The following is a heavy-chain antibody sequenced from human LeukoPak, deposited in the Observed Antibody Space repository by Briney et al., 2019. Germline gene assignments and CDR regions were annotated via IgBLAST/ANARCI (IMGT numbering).Heavy chain of an antibody. CDR2: IYYSGST. Sequence: PSETLSLTCTVSGGSISSSRYYWGWIRQPPGKGLEWIGSIYYSGSTYYNPSLKSRVTISVDTSKNQFSLKLSSVTAADTAVYYCARHRNGYYYDSSGYYDYWGQGTLVTVSS. D-gene: IGHD3-22*01. CDR3: ARHRNGYYYDSSGYYDY. J-gene: IGHJ4*02. CDR1: GGSISSSRYY. V-gene: IGHV4-39*01.